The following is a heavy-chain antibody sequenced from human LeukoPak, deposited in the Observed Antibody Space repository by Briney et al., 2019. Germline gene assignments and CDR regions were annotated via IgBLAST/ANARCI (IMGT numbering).Heavy chain of an antibody. Sequence: SVKVSCKASGFTFTSSAVQWVRQARGQRLEWIGWIVVGSGNTNYAQKFQERVTITRDMSTSTAYMELSSLRSEDTAVYYCAAEDAGGGAFDIWGQGTMVTVSS. D-gene: IGHD2-15*01. J-gene: IGHJ3*02. CDR2: IVVGSGNT. CDR1: GFTFTSSA. V-gene: IGHV1-58*01. CDR3: AAEDAGGGAFDI.